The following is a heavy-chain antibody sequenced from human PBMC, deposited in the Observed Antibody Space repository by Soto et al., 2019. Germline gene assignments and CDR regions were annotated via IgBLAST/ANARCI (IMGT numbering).Heavy chain of an antibody. D-gene: IGHD2-2*01. Sequence: PSETLSLTCAVSGGSISSSNWWSWVRQPPGKGLEWIGEIYHSGSTNYNPSLKSRVTISVDKSKDQFSLKLSSVTAADTAVYYCARSPCISTSCPVGLSYYYGMDVWGQGTTVTVSS. V-gene: IGHV4-4*02. J-gene: IGHJ6*02. CDR2: IYHSGST. CDR3: ARSPCISTSCPVGLSYYYGMDV. CDR1: GGSISSSNW.